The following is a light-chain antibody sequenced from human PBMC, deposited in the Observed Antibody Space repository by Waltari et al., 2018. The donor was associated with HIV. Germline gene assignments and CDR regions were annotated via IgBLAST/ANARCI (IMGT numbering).Light chain of an antibody. CDR1: SSDVGGYNF. Sequence: QSALTQPPSASGSPGQSVTIPCTGPSSDVGGYNFVSWYQQHPGKAPKLMIFEVTKRPSGVPARFSGSKTGNTASLTVSGLQADDEGDYYCSSYAGGNNLVFGGGTKLTVL. CDR3: SSYAGGNNLV. CDR2: EVT. V-gene: IGLV2-8*01. J-gene: IGLJ2*01.